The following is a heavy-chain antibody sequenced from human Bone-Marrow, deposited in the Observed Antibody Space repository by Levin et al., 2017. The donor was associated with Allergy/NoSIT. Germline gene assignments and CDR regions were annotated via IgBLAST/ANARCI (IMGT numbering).Heavy chain of an antibody. CDR3: AKKTLTILGEFSTIGGCFDS. CDR2: LNGDGSTT. Sequence: QPGGSLRLSCVVSGFTFRDYAMNWVRQAPGKGLEWVSTLNGDGSTTHYAGSVRGRFTISRDNSKNTLYLQMTSLRADDTAVYYCAKKTLTILGEFSTIGGCFDSWGQGTLVTVSS. D-gene: IGHD3-3*01. CDR1: GFTFRDYA. V-gene: IGHV3-23*01. J-gene: IGHJ4*02.